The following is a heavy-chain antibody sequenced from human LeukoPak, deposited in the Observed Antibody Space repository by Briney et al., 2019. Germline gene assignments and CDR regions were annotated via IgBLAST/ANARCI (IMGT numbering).Heavy chain of an antibody. CDR3: AGLARDPRYCSSTSCYTWGVRNQTPDY. CDR2: VNHSGST. J-gene: IGHJ4*02. D-gene: IGHD2-2*02. V-gene: IGHV4-39*07. CDR1: GGSISSSRSY. Sequence: SETLSLTCTVSGGSISSSRSYWSWIRQPPGKGLEWIGEVNHSGSTNYNPSLKSRVTISVDTSKNQFSLKLSSVTAADTAVYYCAGLARDPRYCSSTSCYTWGVRNQTPDYWGQGTLVTVSS.